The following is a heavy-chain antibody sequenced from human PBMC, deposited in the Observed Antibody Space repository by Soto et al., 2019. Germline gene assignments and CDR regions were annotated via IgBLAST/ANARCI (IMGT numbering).Heavy chain of an antibody. V-gene: IGHV1-58*02. CDR2: IVVGSGNT. J-gene: IGHJ6*02. CDR1: GFTFTISA. Sequence: SVKVSCKASGFTFTISAMQWVRQARGQRLEWIGWIVVGSGNTNYAQKFQERVTITRDMSTSTAYMELSSLRSEDTAVYYCAAFEVGHLFMDVWGQGTTVTVSS. CDR3: AAFEVGHLFMDV.